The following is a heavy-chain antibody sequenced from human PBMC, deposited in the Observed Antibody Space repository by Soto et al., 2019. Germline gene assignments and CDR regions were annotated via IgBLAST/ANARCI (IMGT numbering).Heavy chain of an antibody. V-gene: IGHV4-34*01. J-gene: IGHJ6*03. CDR3: ARGVILWFGELSRRGGYRYYMDV. CDR1: GGSFSGYQ. D-gene: IGHD3-10*01. CDR2: INDSGNI. Sequence: QVQLQQWGAGLLKPSETLSLTCAVYGGSFSGYQWSWIRQTPGKGLEWIGEINDSGNINYNPSLKSRVTILLDTPKKQISLKLSSVTAADSAVYYCARGVILWFGELSRRGGYRYYMDVWGKGTTVTVSS.